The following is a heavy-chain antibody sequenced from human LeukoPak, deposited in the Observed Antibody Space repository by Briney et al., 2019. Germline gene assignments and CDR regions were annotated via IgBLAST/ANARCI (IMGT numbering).Heavy chain of an antibody. D-gene: IGHD2-21*01. V-gene: IGHV4-59*08. CDR2: IHYSGST. CDR1: GGSVSSYH. J-gene: IGHJ3*02. Sequence: SETLSLTCTVSGGSVSSYHWIWIRQPPGKGLEWIGYIHYSGSTNYNPSLKSRVTTSVDTSKKQFSLKLRSVTAADTAVYYCARSVSWGLLVRDDAFDIWGQGTMVTVSS. CDR3: ARSVSWGLLVRDDAFDI.